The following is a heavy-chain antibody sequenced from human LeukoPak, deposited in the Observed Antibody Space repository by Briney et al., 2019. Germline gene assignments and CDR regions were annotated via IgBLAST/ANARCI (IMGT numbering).Heavy chain of an antibody. D-gene: IGHD5-12*01. CDR1: GYTFTSYG. CDR3: ARDTVATLEGALHY. CDR2: ISAYNGNT. J-gene: IGHJ4*02. Sequence: ASVKVSCEASGYTFTSYGISWVRQAPGQGLEWMGWISAYNGNTNYAQKLQGRVTMTTDTSASTAYMELRSLRSDDTAVYYCARDTVATLEGALHYWGQGTLVTVSS. V-gene: IGHV1-18*04.